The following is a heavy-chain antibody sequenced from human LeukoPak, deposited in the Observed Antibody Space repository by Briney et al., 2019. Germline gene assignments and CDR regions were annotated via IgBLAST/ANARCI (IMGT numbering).Heavy chain of an antibody. V-gene: IGHV4-39*07. CDR1: GGSISSSSYY. Sequence: PSETLSLTCTVSGGSISSSSYYWGWIRQPPGKGLEWIGSIYYSGSTYYNPSLKSRVTISVDTSKNQFSLKLSSVTAADTAVYYCAREGGDYSNQNWFDPWGQGTLVTVSS. CDR2: IYYSGST. CDR3: AREGGDYSNQNWFDP. J-gene: IGHJ5*02. D-gene: IGHD4-11*01.